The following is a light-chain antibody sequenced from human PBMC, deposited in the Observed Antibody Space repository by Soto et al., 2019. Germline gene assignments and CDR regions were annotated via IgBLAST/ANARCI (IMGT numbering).Light chain of an antibody. CDR1: SIDVGNYDY. V-gene: IGLV2-14*01. Sequence: QSALAQPASVSGSPGQSITISCTGASIDVGNYDYVSWYQHHPGKAPKLVIYAVRNRPSGASNRFSGSKSGNTASLTISGLRAEDEADYFCSSYTTATSLVVFGTGTKLTVL. CDR2: AVR. J-gene: IGLJ1*01. CDR3: SSYTTATSLVV.